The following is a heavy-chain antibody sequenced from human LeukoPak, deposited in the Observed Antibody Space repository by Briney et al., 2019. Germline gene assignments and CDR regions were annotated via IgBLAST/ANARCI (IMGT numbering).Heavy chain of an antibody. CDR1: GVTFSSYA. V-gene: IGHV3-23*01. D-gene: IGHD5-18*01. J-gene: IGHJ4*02. Sequence: GGSLRLSCAASGVTFSSYAMTWVRQAPGKGLEWVSGISGSGGTTYYADSVKGRFTISRDNSKNTLYLQMNSLRAEDTAVYYCARCVAAIDYWGQGTLVTVSS. CDR3: ARCVAAIDY. CDR2: ISGSGGTT.